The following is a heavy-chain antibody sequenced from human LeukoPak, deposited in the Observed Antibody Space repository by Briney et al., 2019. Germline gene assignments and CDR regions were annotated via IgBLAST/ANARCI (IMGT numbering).Heavy chain of an antibody. Sequence: GGSLRLSCAASGFTFSSYSMNWVRQAPGKGLEWVSYISSSSSTIYYADSVKGRFTISRDNAKNSLYLQMNSLRAEDTAVYYCAREATGYDFWSGYYTDGNGWFDPWGQGTLVTVSS. J-gene: IGHJ5*02. D-gene: IGHD3-3*01. CDR1: GFTFSSYS. CDR3: AREATGYDFWSGYYTDGNGWFDP. CDR2: ISSSSSTI. V-gene: IGHV3-48*01.